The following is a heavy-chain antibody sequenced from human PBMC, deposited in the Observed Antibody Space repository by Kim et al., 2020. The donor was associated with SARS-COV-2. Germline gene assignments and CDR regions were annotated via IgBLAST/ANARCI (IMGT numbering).Heavy chain of an antibody. CDR2: INHSGST. D-gene: IGHD3-22*01. J-gene: IGHJ4*01. CDR3: ARAGRRITMIVVVLSFDY. Sequence: SETLSLTCAVYGGSFSGYYWSWIRQPPGKGLEWIGEINHSGSTNYNPSLKSRVTISVDTTKNQFSLKLSSVNAADTAVYYCARAGRRITMIVVVLSFDY. CDR1: GGSFSGYY. V-gene: IGHV4-34*01.